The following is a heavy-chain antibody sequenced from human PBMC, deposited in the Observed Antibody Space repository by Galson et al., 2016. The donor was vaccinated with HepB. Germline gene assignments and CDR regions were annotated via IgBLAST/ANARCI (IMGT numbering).Heavy chain of an antibody. D-gene: IGHD6-19*01. CDR2: VYWDDYK. Sequence: PALVKPTQTLTLTCTFSGFSPRTSGEGVGWIRQPPGKALEWLALVYWDDYKRYSPSLMSRLTITKDTSKNQVVLTMANMDPVDTGTYYCAHSPTAVSDNFDAFDIWGQGTMVTVSS. CDR1: GFSPRTSGEG. J-gene: IGHJ3*02. V-gene: IGHV2-5*02. CDR3: AHSPTAVSDNFDAFDI.